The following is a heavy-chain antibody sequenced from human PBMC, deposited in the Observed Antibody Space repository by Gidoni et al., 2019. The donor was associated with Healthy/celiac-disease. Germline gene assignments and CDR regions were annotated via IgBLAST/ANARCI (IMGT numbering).Heavy chain of an antibody. V-gene: IGHV3-15*01. CDR2: IKSKTDGGTT. D-gene: IGHD3-22*01. J-gene: IGHJ4*02. CDR1: GFTFSKAW. Sequence: EVQLVESGGGLVKPGGSLRLSCAASGFTFSKAWMSWVRQAPGKGLEWVGRIKSKTDGGTTDYAAPVKGRFTISRDDSKNTLYLQMNSLKTEDTAVYYCTTRDSDYYDSSGYYTEYWGQGTLVTVSS. CDR3: TTRDSDYYDSSGYYTEY.